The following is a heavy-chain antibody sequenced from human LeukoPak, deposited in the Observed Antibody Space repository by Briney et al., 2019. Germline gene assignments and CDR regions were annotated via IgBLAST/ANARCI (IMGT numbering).Heavy chain of an antibody. CDR3: AVGYGSGSYSPLDY. V-gene: IGHV1-8*01. CDR2: MNPNSGNT. D-gene: IGHD3-10*01. J-gene: IGHJ4*02. Sequence: ASVKVSCKASGYTFTSYDINWVRQATGQGLEWMGWMNPNSGNTGYAQKFQGRVTMTRNTSISTAYMELSSLRSGDTAVYYCAVGYGSGSYSPLDYWGQGTLVTVSS. CDR1: GYTFTSYD.